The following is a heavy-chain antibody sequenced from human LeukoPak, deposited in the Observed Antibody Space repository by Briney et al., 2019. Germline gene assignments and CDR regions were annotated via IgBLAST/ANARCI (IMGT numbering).Heavy chain of an antibody. Sequence: GGSLRLSCVASGITFRNYWMSWVRQAPGKGLEWVANINQDGSTENYVHSVKGGFTLSRDNARNSLSLQMNSLRAEDTAVYYCATEPGIGYAFDIWGRGTMVTVSS. CDR1: GITFRNYW. CDR2: INQDGSTE. V-gene: IGHV3-7*01. CDR3: ATEPGIGYAFDI. J-gene: IGHJ3*02. D-gene: IGHD2-15*01.